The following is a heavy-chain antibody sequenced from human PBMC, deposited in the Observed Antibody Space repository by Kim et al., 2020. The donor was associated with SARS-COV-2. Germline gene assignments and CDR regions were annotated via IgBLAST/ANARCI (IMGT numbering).Heavy chain of an antibody. J-gene: IGHJ4*02. CDR3: ARATDIVVVPAATNFDY. CDR2: INTNTGNP. V-gene: IGHV7-4-1*02. CDR1: GYTFTSYA. Sequence: ASVKVSCKASGYTFTSYAMNWVRQAPGQGLEWMGWINTNTGNPTYAQGFTGRFVFSLDTSVSTAYLQISSLKAEDTAVYYCARATDIVVVPAATNFDYWGQGTLVTVSS. D-gene: IGHD2-2*01.